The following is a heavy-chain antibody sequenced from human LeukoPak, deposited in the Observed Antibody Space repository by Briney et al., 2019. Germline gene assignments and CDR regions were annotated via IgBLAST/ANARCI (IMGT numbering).Heavy chain of an antibody. CDR1: GGSITTNNYY. Sequence: SETLSLTCTVSGGSITTNNYYWGWIRQPPGTGLEWIGMISYSGSTYYNPSLKSRVTMSVDTSKNQFSLKLTSVTAADTAVYYCARVSSSWYQDWYFDRWGRGTLVTVSS. D-gene: IGHD6-13*01. CDR3: ARVSSSWYQDWYFDR. CDR2: ISYSGST. V-gene: IGHV4-39*07. J-gene: IGHJ2*01.